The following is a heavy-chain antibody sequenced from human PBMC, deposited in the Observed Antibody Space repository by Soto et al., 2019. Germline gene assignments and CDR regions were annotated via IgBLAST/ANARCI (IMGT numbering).Heavy chain of an antibody. V-gene: IGHV5-10-1*01. Sequence: GESLKVSYKGSGYSFTSYWISWVRQMPGKGLEWMGRIDPSDSYTNYSPSFQGHVTISADKSISTAYLQWSSLKASDTAMYYCARHVSSVAGQYCMDVWGQATTVNVS. CDR2: IDPSDSYT. CDR3: ARHVSSVAGQYCMDV. J-gene: IGHJ6*02. D-gene: IGHD6-19*01. CDR1: GYSFTSYW.